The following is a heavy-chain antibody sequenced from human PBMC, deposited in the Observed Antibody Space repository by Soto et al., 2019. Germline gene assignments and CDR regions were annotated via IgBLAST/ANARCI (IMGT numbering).Heavy chain of an antibody. J-gene: IGHJ4*01. CDR2: INPASGST. CDR3: ARDLAAGDH. V-gene: IGHV1-46*01. Sequence: QVQLVQSGAEVKKPGASVKLSCRTSGYTFTHYYIHWVRQAPGQGLEWLGIINPASGSTNYAQEFQGRVTLTMDSSTTTVYMELSGLRAEDTAIFYCARDLAAGDHWGHGTLVTVSS. D-gene: IGHD6-13*01. CDR1: GYTFTHYY.